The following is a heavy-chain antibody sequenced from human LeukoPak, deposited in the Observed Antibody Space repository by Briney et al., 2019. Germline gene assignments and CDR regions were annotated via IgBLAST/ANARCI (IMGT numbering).Heavy chain of an antibody. V-gene: IGHV4-34*01. CDR3: ARGRSQDIVVVVAAGVVFFDY. Sequence: SETLSLTCAVYGGSFSGYYWSWIRQPPGKGLEWIGEINHSGSTNYNPSLKTRVTISVDTSKNQFSLKLSSVAAADTAVYYCARGRSQDIVVVVAAGVVFFDYWGQGTLGTVSS. J-gene: IGHJ4*02. CDR1: GGSFSGYY. D-gene: IGHD2-15*01. CDR2: INHSGST.